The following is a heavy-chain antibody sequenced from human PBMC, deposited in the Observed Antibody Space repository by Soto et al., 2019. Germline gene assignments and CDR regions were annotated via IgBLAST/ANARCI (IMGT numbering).Heavy chain of an antibody. V-gene: IGHV1-69*12. J-gene: IGHJ4*02. CDR2: IIPIFGTA. CDR3: ARQRLRLGESSTHFDY. D-gene: IGHD3-16*02. Sequence: QVQLVQSGAEVKKPGSSVKVSCKASGGTFSSYAISWVRQAPGQGLEWMGGIIPIFGTANYAQKFQGRVTISADESTSTAYMELSSLRSEDTAVYYYARQRLRLGESSTHFDYWGQGTLVTVSS. CDR1: GGTFSSYA.